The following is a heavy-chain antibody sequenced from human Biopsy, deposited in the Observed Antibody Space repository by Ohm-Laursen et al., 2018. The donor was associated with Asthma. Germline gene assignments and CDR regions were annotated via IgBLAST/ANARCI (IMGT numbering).Heavy chain of an antibody. CDR1: FSHYV. CDR3: AKYEWAYYGSDSKYMQPVPLSD. J-gene: IGHJ4*02. CDR2: ITGSGGFT. V-gene: IGHV3-23*01. D-gene: IGHD2-21*01. Sequence: FSHYVLSWVRQAPGKGLEWVSRITGSGGFTYYADSVKGPFTISRDKSDNTLYLQMNSLTAEDTAVDHCAKYEWAYYGSDSKYMQPVPLSDWGQGTVVIVSA.